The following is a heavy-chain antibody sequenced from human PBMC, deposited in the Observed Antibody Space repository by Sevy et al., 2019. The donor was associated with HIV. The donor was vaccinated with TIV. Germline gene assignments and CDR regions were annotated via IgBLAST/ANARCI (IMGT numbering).Heavy chain of an antibody. D-gene: IGHD3-10*01. CDR1: GFTSNNFW. CDR2: INSDGEST. V-gene: IGHV3-74*01. J-gene: IGHJ4*02. CDR3: ARGTRGVVDS. Sequence: GGCLRLSCAASGFTSNNFWLHWVRQAPGKGLVWVSRINSDGESTGYADFVKGRFTISRDNAKNTAYLQMNSLRADDTAIYYCARGTRGVVDSWGQGTLVTVSS.